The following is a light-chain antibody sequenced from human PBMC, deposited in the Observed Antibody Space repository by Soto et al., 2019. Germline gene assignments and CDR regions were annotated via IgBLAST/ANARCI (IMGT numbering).Light chain of an antibody. CDR2: GAS. J-gene: IGKJ5*01. CDR3: QQRLAWPIT. V-gene: IGKV3-11*01. CDR1: QTVRSY. Sequence: EIVLTQSPATLSLSPGDRATLSCRASQTVRSYFAWYQQKHGQAPRLLIFGASDRATGIPDRFRGSGSGTDFTLTVSNPEPEDSAVYYCQQRLAWPITFGQGTRLEI.